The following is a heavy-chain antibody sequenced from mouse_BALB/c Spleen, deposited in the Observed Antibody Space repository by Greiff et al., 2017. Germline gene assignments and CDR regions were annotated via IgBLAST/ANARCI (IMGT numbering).Heavy chain of an antibody. CDR2: IDPSNSET. J-gene: IGHJ1*01. CDR1: GYTFTSYW. V-gene: IGHV1S127*01. CDR3: ARRGGSSFQGYFDV. D-gene: IGHD1-1*01. Sequence: VKLMESGPELVRPGASVKMSCKASGYTFTSYWMHWVKQRPGQGLEWIGMIDPSNSETRLNQKFKDKATLNVDKSSNTAYMQLSSLTSEDSAVYYCARRGGSSFQGYFDVWGAGTTVTVSS.